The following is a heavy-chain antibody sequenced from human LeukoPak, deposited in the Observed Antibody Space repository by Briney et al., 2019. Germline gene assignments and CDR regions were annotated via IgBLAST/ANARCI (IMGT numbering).Heavy chain of an antibody. Sequence: SETLSLTCTVSGGSISSYYWSWIRQPPGKGLEWIGYIYYSGSTNYNPSLKSRVTISVDTSKNQFSLKLSSVTAADTAVYYCARDDYGTAVDYWGQGTLVTVSS. CDR2: IYYSGST. CDR1: GGSISSYY. D-gene: IGHD4-17*01. J-gene: IGHJ4*02. V-gene: IGHV4-59*01. CDR3: ARDDYGTAVDY.